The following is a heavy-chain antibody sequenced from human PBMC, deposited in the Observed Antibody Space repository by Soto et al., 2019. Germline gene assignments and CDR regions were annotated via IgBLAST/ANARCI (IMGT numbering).Heavy chain of an antibody. CDR3: ARLKSGYANYYYDMDV. D-gene: IGHD5-12*01. V-gene: IGHV5-51*01. J-gene: IGHJ6*03. CDR2: IYPGDSDT. CDR1: GYSFTSYW. Sequence: PGESLKISCKGSGYSFTSYWIGWVRQMPGKGLEWMGIIYPGDSDTRYSPSFQGQVTISADKSISTAYLQWSSLKASDTAMYYCARLKSGYANYYYDMDVWGKGTTGTVS.